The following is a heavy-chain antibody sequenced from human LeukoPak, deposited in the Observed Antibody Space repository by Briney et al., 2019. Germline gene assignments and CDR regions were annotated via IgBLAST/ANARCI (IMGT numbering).Heavy chain of an antibody. CDR1: GFTFSRYW. J-gene: IGHJ1*01. V-gene: IGHV3-74*01. CDR2: IKSDGKT. CDR3: ARAPSEVGGYYPEYFRH. Sequence: GGSLRLSCEAFGFTFSRYWMHWVRQAPGKGLVWVSRIKSDGKTNYADSVKGRFTISRDNAKNTVSLQMDSLRAEDTGVYYCARAPSEVGGYYPEYFRHWGQGTLVTVSS. D-gene: IGHD3-22*01.